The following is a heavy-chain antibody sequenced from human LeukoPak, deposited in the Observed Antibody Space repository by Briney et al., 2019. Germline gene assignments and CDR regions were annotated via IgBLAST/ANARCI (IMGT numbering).Heavy chain of an antibody. V-gene: IGHV3-53*01. D-gene: IGHD6-19*01. Sequence: GGSLRLSCAASGFTVSTNYLSWVRQAPGKGLEWVSFIYSGGTTYYADSVKGRFTISRGNSKNTLYLQMNSLRAEDTAVYYCASIAVAGTFDYWGQGTLVTVSS. CDR3: ASIAVAGTFDY. CDR2: IYSGGTT. J-gene: IGHJ4*02. CDR1: GFTVSTNY.